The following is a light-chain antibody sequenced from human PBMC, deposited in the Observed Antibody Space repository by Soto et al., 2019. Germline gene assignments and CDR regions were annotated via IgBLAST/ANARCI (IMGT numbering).Light chain of an antibody. Sequence: QPVLTQSPSASASLGASVKLTCTLSSGHRTYAIAWHQQQPEKGPRYLMNLNSGGRHTKGDGIPDRFSGSSSGTERYLTISSLQSEDEADYYCQTWGTGLLVFGGGTKLTVL. CDR1: SGHRTYA. CDR2: LNSGGRH. J-gene: IGLJ2*01. V-gene: IGLV4-69*01. CDR3: QTWGTGLLV.